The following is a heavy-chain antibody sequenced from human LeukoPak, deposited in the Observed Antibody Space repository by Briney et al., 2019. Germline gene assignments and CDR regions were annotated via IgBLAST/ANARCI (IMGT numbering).Heavy chain of an antibody. CDR3: ARGRRDFWSGYPISCGMDV. J-gene: IGHJ6*02. CDR2: INHSGST. Sequence: PSETLSLTCAVYGGSFSGYYWSWIRQPPGKGLEWIGEINHSGSTNYNPSLKSRVTISVDTSKNQFSLKLSSMTAADTAVYYCARGRRDFWSGYPISCGMDVWGQGTTVTVSS. V-gene: IGHV4-34*01. D-gene: IGHD3-3*01. CDR1: GGSFSGYY.